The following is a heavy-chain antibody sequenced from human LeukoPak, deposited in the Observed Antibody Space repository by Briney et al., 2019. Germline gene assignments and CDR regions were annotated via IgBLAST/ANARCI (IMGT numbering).Heavy chain of an antibody. CDR1: GFSVSDNY. Sequence: GGSLRLSCVASGFSVSDNYMSWVRQAPGKGLEWVSVIYSGGSTYYADSVKGRFTISRDNSKNTLYLQMNSLRAEDTAVYYCARDQGRLLWFGELFKDHYYYYGMDVWGQGTTVTVSS. D-gene: IGHD3-10*01. J-gene: IGHJ6*02. CDR3: ARDQGRLLWFGELFKDHYYYYGMDV. V-gene: IGHV3-53*01. CDR2: IYSGGST.